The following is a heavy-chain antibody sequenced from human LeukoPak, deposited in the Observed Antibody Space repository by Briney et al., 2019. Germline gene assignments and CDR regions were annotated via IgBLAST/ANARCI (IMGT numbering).Heavy chain of an antibody. CDR1: GESFSGYY. J-gene: IGHJ4*02. V-gene: IGHV4-34*01. CDR2: INHSGST. Sequence: NASETLSLTCAVYGESFSGYYWSWIRQPPGKGLEWIGEINHSGSTNYNPSLKSRVTISVDTSKNRFSLKLSSVTAADTAVYYCARAWYSSTWYFDYWGQGTLVTVSS. D-gene: IGHD6-13*01. CDR3: ARAWYSSTWYFDY.